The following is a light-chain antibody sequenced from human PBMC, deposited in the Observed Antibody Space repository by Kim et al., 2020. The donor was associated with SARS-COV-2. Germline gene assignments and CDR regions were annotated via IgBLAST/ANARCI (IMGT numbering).Light chain of an antibody. CDR1: GLRVCY. V-gene: IGLV3-19*01. Sequence: SSELTQDPAVSVALGQTVRITCQGDGLRVCYATWYQQKPGQAPMLLISAKNNRPSGIPDRFSASSSGNTASLTITGTQAEDEADYYCYSRDISASRWVFGGGTQLTVL. CDR2: AKN. J-gene: IGLJ3*02. CDR3: YSRDISASRWV.